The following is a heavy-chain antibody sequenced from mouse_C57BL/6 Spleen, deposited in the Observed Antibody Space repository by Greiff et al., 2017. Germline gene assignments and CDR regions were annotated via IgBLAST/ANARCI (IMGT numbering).Heavy chain of an antibody. D-gene: IGHD1-1*01. V-gene: IGHV1-81*01. CDR2: IYPRSGNT. CDR3: ARSHYYGSSPRYFDV. J-gene: IGHJ1*03. CDR1: GYTFTSYG. Sequence: LVESGAELARPGASVKLSCKASGYTFTSYGISWVKQRTGQGLEWIGEIYPRSGNTYYNEKFKGKATLTADKSSSTAYMELRSLTSEDSAVYFCARSHYYGSSPRYFDVWGTGTTVTVSS.